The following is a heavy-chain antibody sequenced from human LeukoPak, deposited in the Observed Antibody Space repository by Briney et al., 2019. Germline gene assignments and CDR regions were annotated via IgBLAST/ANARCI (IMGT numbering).Heavy chain of an antibody. Sequence: SETLSLTCTVSGGSISSSSYYWGWTRQPPGKGLEWIGNIYSSGSTYYNASLQSRVTISIDTSKNQFSLRLNSVTAADTAMYYCAKSGGYGLIDYWGQGTRVTVSS. CDR3: AKSGGYGLIDY. D-gene: IGHD1-26*01. J-gene: IGHJ4*02. CDR2: IYSSGST. V-gene: IGHV4-39*01. CDR1: GGSISSSSYY.